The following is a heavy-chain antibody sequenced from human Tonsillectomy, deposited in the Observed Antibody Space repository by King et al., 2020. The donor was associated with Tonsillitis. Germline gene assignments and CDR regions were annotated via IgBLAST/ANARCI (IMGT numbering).Heavy chain of an antibody. Sequence: VQLLESGGGLVQPGGSLRLSCAASGFTFSSYAMSWVRQAPGKGLEWVSAISGSGGSTYCAESVKGRFTISRDNSKNTLYLQMNSLRAEDTAVYYCAKDPLHSSGWNAKIDYWGQGTLVTVSS. CDR3: AKDPLHSSGWNAKIDY. D-gene: IGHD6-19*01. J-gene: IGHJ4*02. CDR1: GFTFSSYA. V-gene: IGHV3-23*01. CDR2: ISGSGGST.